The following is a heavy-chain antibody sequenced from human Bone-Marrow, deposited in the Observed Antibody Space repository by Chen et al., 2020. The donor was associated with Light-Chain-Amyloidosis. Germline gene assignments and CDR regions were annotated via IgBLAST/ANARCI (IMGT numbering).Heavy chain of an antibody. D-gene: IGHD1-1*01. CDR2: ITSNGVRT. J-gene: IGHJ6*02. Sequence: GGLVQPGGSLRLSCAASGFSFSGYAMNWVRQAPGEGLEWLSGITSNGVRTFYADSVKGRFTISRDNSKNTLYLQMDSLRAEDTAIYYCAKDWPGTSTYGLDVWGQGTTVTVSS. V-gene: IGHV3-23*01. CDR1: GFSFSGYA. CDR3: AKDWPGTSTYGLDV.